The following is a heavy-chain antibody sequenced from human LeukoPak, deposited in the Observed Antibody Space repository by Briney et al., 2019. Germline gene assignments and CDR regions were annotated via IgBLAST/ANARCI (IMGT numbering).Heavy chain of an antibody. Sequence: SEILSLTCTVSGGSISSYYWSWIRQPPGKGLEWIGYIYYSGSTNYNPSLKSRVTISVDTSKNQFSLKLSSVTAADTAVYYCATNTAMVGLYYYGMDVWGQGTTVTVSS. D-gene: IGHD5-18*01. J-gene: IGHJ6*02. CDR3: ATNTAMVGLYYYGMDV. CDR2: IYYSGST. V-gene: IGHV4-59*08. CDR1: GGSISSYY.